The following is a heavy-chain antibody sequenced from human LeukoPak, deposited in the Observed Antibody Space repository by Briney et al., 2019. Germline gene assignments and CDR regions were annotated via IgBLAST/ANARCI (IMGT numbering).Heavy chain of an antibody. CDR3: AKDGLQFSEWLPPLGY. J-gene: IGHJ4*02. V-gene: IGHV3-23*01. CDR1: GYTFSSYA. CDR2: ISGSGGST. Sequence: GGSLRLSCAASGYTFSSYAMSWVRQAPGKGLEWVSAISGSGGSTYCADSVKGRFTISRDITKNTLYLQMNSLRAEDTAVYYCAKDGLQFSEWLPPLGYWGQGTLVTVSS. D-gene: IGHD3-3*01.